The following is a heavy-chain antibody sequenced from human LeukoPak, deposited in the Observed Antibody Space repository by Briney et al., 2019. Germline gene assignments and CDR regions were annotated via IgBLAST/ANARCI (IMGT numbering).Heavy chain of an antibody. CDR3: ARDTAMVPDYFDH. Sequence: ASVKVSCKASGYTFTGYYMHWVRQAPGQGLEWMGWINPNSGGTNYAQKFQGRVTMTRDTSISTAYMELSRLRSDDTAVYYCARDTAMVPDYFDHWGQGTLVTVST. CDR2: INPNSGGT. J-gene: IGHJ4*02. CDR1: GYTFTGYY. V-gene: IGHV1-2*02. D-gene: IGHD5-18*01.